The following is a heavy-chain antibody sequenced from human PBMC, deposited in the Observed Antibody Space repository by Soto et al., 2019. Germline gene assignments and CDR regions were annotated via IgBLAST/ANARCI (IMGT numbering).Heavy chain of an antibody. Sequence: GSLRLSCEASGFTFSDYWMSWVRQAPGKGPEWVANIKFDGSEKQYVDSVRGRFTISRDNSRSSLSPQMNSLRAGDTAVYYCVKDGGYCSSSTCYAPRNHYFDSWGQGTLVTVSS. CDR3: VKDGGYCSSSTCYAPRNHYFDS. J-gene: IGHJ4*02. V-gene: IGHV3-7*03. CDR2: IKFDGSEK. CDR1: GFTFSDYW. D-gene: IGHD2-2*01.